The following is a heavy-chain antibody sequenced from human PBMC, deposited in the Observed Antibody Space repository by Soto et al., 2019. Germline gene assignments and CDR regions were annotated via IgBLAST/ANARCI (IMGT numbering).Heavy chain of an antibody. CDR2: IWYDGSNK. D-gene: IGHD3-10*01. J-gene: IGHJ4*02. CDR1: GFTFSSYG. V-gene: IGHV3-33*01. CDR3: ATAVPYGSGSYSPFDY. Sequence: QVPLVESGGGVVQPGRSLRLSCAASGFTFSSYGMHWVRQAPGKGLEWVAVIWYDGSNKYYADSVKGRFTISRDNSKNTLYLQMNSLRAEDTAVYYCATAVPYGSGSYSPFDYWGQGTLVTVSS.